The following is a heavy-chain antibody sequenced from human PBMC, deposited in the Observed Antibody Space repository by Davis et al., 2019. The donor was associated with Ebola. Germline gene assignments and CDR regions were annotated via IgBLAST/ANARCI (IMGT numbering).Heavy chain of an antibody. CDR2: IWSNGVTK. J-gene: IGHJ4*02. V-gene: IGHV3-33*01. CDR3: ASHGVFDY. D-gene: IGHD4-17*01. Sequence: PGGSLRLSCTASGFSFSTYGMHWVRQAPGKGLDWVAVIWSNGVTKFYADSVEGRFTISRDNSKNTLYLQMNSLRAEDTAVYYCASHGVFDYWGQGTLVTVSS. CDR1: GFSFSTYG.